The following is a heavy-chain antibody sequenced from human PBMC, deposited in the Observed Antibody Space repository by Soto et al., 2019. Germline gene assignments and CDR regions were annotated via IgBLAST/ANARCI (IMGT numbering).Heavy chain of an antibody. CDR3: ARGEGYGDYNWFDP. D-gene: IGHD4-17*01. CDR2: INAGNGNT. Sequence: QVQLVQSGAEVKKPGASVKVSCKASGYTFTSYAMHWVRQAPGQRLEWMGWINAGNGNTKYSQKCQGRVTITRDTSASTAYMELSSLRSEDTAVYYCARGEGYGDYNWFDPWGQGTLVTVSS. CDR1: GYTFTSYA. J-gene: IGHJ5*02. V-gene: IGHV1-3*01.